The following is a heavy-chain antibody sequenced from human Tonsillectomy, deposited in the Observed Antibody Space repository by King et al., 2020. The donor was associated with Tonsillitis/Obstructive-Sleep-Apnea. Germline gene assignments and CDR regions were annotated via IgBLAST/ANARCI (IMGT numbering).Heavy chain of an antibody. CDR1: GFTVSNAW. CDR2: IKSKTDGGTT. CDR3: IRGSSRFDP. V-gene: IGHV3-15*01. J-gene: IGHJ5*02. Sequence: QLVQSGGGFVKPGGSLRLSCAASGFTVSNAWMSWVRQAPGQWLEWGGRIKSKTDGGTTDYAAPVKCRFTISRDDSNNTLYLHMNSLKTADTAVYHCIRGSSRFDPWGQGTLVTVSS. D-gene: IGHD2/OR15-2a*01.